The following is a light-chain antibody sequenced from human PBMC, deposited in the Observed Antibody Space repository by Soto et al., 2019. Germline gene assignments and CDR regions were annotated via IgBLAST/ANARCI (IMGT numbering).Light chain of an antibody. CDR2: EVT. Sequence: QSALTQPPSASGSPGQSVTISCTGTSSDVGRYNYVSWYQQHPGKVPKLMIYEVTKRPAGVPDRFSGSKSGNTASLNVSGLQAEDEADYYCSSYAGTKNVFGTGTKLTVL. CDR1: SSDVGRYNY. V-gene: IGLV2-8*01. J-gene: IGLJ1*01. CDR3: SSYAGTKNV.